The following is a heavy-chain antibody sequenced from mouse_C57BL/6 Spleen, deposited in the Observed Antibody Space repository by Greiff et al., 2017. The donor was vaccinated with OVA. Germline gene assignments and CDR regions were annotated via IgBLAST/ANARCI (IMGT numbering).Heavy chain of an antibody. V-gene: IGHV3-6*01. J-gene: IGHJ3*01. Sequence: EVKLQESGPGLVKPSQSLSLTCSVTGYSITSGYYWNWIRQFPGNKLEWMGYISYDGSNNYNPSLKNRISITRDTSKNQFFLKLNSVTTEDTATYYCARSPITTVPAWFAYWGQGTLVTVSA. CDR3: ARSPITTVPAWFAY. CDR1: GYSITSGYY. CDR2: ISYDGSN. D-gene: IGHD1-1*01.